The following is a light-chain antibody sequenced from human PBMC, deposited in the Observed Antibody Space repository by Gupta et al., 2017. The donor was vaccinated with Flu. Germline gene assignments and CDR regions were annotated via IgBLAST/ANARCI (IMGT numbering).Light chain of an antibody. CDR2: EVS. Sequence: QSALTQPASVSGSPGQSITISCIGTSSDVGGYNYVSWYQHYPGKAPKVIIYEVSNRPSGVSTRFSGSKSGSTASLTIPGLQTEDEADYFCSSYTSRRTYVFGTGTKVTVL. V-gene: IGLV2-14*01. J-gene: IGLJ1*01. CDR3: SSYTSRRTYV. CDR1: SSDVGGYNY.